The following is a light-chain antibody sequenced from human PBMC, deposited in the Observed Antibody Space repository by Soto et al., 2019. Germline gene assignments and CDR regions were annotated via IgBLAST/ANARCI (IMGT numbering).Light chain of an antibody. Sequence: QSVLTQPASVSGSPGQSITISCTGTSSDVGGYNYVSWYQQHPGKAPKLMIYEVSNRPSGVSNRFSGSKSGNTASLTISGLQAEDEADYYCSSYTSSTTYVLGTATKVTV. CDR1: SSDVGGYNY. CDR2: EVS. V-gene: IGLV2-14*01. CDR3: SSYTSSTTYV. J-gene: IGLJ1*01.